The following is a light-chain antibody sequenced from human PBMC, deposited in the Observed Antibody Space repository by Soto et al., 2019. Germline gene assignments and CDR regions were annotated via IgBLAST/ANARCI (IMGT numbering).Light chain of an antibody. CDR1: SSDVAAHNF. J-gene: IGLJ2*01. CDR3: SSYTTSNTVV. CDR2: DVT. V-gene: IGLV2-14*03. Sequence: QSALTQPASVSESPGQSITISCTGSSSDVAAHNFVSWYQHHQDKAPKLIIYDVTTRPSGVSNRFSGSQSGTTASLTISGRQGEDEAEYYFSSYTTSNTVVFVGGTPLTVL.